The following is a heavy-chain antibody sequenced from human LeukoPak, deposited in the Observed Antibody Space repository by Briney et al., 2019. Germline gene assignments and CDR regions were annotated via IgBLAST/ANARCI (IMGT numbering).Heavy chain of an antibody. CDR2: IYHSGST. CDR1: GGSISTYY. Sequence: SETLSHTCTVSGGSISTYYWNWIRQPPGKGLEWIGYIYHSGSTNYNPSLQSRVTISVDTSKNQFSLNLNSVTAADTAVYYCARGGAARLHFQNWGQGTLVTVSS. CDR3: ARGGAARLHFQN. J-gene: IGHJ1*01. D-gene: IGHD6-6*01. V-gene: IGHV4-59*01.